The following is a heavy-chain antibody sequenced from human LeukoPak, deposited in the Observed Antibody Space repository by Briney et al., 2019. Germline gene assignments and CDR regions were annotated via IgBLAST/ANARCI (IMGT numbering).Heavy chain of an antibody. Sequence: GGSLRLSCAASGFTFSSYAMNWVRQAPGKGLEWVSAISGSGGSTYYADSVKGRFTISRDNSKNTLYLQMNSLRAEDTAVYYCAKDRGVHYYGSERGLYNWFDPWGQGTLVTISS. J-gene: IGHJ5*02. D-gene: IGHD3-10*01. CDR3: AKDRGVHYYGSERGLYNWFDP. V-gene: IGHV3-23*01. CDR2: ISGSGGST. CDR1: GFTFSSYA.